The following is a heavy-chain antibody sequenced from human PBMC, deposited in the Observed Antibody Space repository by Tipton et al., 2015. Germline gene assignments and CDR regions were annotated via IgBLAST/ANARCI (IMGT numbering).Heavy chain of an antibody. CDR3: GRGVDY. J-gene: IGHJ4*02. CDR1: GFTFTNYD. CDR2: IGRRGRTM. Sequence: SLRLSCAASGFTFTNYDMNWIRQAPGKGLEWVSSIGRRGRTMYYADSVRGRFTISRDNTRNSLYLQMNSLRAEDTAVYYCGRGVDYWGQGTLVIVSP. V-gene: IGHV3-11*01.